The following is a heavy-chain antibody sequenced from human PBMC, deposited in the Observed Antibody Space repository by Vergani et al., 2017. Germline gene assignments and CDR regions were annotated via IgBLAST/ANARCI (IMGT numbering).Heavy chain of an antibody. V-gene: IGHV1-46*03. CDR1: GYTSTSYY. D-gene: IGHD3-22*01. CDR3: TKGWYYDSIAYWAY. Sequence: QVQLVQSGAEVKKPGASVKVSCKASGYTSTSYYMHWVRQAPGQGLEWMRIINPSGGSTSYAQKFQGRVTMTRDTSTSTVYLELSSLRSEATAVYYCTKGWYYDSIAYWAYWGQGTLVTVSS. J-gene: IGHJ4*02. CDR2: INPSGGST.